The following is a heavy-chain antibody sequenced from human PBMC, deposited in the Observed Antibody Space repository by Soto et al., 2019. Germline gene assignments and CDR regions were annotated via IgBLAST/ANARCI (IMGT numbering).Heavy chain of an antibody. CDR2: ISAYNGNT. CDR3: ARDLPPSDY. V-gene: IGHV1-18*01. J-gene: IGHJ4*02. Sequence: QVQLVQSGAEVKKPGASVKVSCKASGYTFTSYFISWVRQAPGQGLEWMGWISAYNGNTNYVQKLQGTDTITTDTSTRTAYMELRTLRSAATPVYYCARDLPPSDYWGQGTLVTVSS. CDR1: GYTFTSYF.